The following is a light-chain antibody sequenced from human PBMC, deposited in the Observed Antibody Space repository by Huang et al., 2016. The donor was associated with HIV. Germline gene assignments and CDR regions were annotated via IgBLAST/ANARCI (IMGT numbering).Light chain of an antibody. J-gene: IGKJ2*01. Sequence: DIVMTQSPDSLAVSLGERAPINCKSSQSVLYSYNNKNYLAWYQQKPGQHPKLLIYWASSREAGVPDRISGGGSGTDFTLTSSSLQAEDVAVYYCQQYYNTPRAFGQGTKLEIK. CDR1: QSVLYSYNNKNY. CDR2: WAS. CDR3: QQYYNTPRA. V-gene: IGKV4-1*01.